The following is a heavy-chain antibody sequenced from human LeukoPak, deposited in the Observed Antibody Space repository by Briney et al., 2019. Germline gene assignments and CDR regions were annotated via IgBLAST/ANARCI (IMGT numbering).Heavy chain of an antibody. J-gene: IGHJ5*02. D-gene: IGHD1-26*01. CDR1: GFTFSNYG. CDR2: IWFDGSNK. V-gene: IGHV3-33*03. Sequence: GGSLRLSCAASGFTFSNYGMHWVRQAPGKGLEWVAVIWFDGSNKYDADSVKGRFTISRDNSKNTLYLQMNSLRAEDTALYYCAKDRLSRPTAPRFDPWGQGTQVTVSS. CDR3: AKDRLSRPTAPRFDP.